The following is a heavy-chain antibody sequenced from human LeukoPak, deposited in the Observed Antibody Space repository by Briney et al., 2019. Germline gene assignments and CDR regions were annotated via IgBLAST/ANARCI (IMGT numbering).Heavy chain of an antibody. CDR1: GGSFSGYS. CDR2: TNHSGST. D-gene: IGHD4-17*01. J-gene: IGHJ4*02. V-gene: IGHV4-34*01. CDR3: ARGRSLYGDYAVLVV. Sequence: PSETLSLTCAVSGGSFSGYSWSWIRQPPGTGLEWIGETNHSGSTNYNPSLKSRVTISVDTSKNQFSLKLTSVTAADTAVYYCARGRSLYGDYAVLVVWGQGTLVTVSS.